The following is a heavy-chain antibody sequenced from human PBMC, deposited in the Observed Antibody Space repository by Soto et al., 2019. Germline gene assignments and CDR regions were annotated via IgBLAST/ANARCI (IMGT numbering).Heavy chain of an antibody. J-gene: IGHJ4*02. V-gene: IGHV3-23*01. Sequence: EVQLLEYGGGLVQPGGSLRLSCAASGFTFSSCAMGWVRQTPGKGLEWVSAFSGSADKTFYADSVKGRFTISRDNSKNTVYLQMNSLRAEDTAIYYCTKATGVAYYVTDNWGQGTLVTVSS. CDR2: FSGSADKT. CDR1: GFTFSSCA. CDR3: TKATGVAYYVTDN. D-gene: IGHD1-26*01.